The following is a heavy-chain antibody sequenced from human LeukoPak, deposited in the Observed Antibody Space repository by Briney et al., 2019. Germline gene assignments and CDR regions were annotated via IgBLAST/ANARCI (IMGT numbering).Heavy chain of an antibody. CDR2: IYSGANT. Sequence: GGSLRLSCTASGFSVSSTFMSWARQAPGKGLEWVSVIYSGANTYYAASVKGRFTISRDNSKNTLYLQMNSLRADDTAVYYCARAVAYYYVSGNYYPGAFDIWGQGTMVTVSS. J-gene: IGHJ3*02. CDR3: ARAVAYYYVSGNYYPGAFDI. CDR1: GFSVSSTF. D-gene: IGHD3-10*01. V-gene: IGHV3-53*01.